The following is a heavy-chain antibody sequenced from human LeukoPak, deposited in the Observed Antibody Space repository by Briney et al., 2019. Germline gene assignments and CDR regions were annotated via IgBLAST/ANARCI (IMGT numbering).Heavy chain of an antibody. CDR1: GGSISSGGYS. CDR3: ARDRGMATAAFDI. CDR2: IYHSGST. Sequence: SETLSLTCAVSGGSISSGGYSWSWIRQPPGKGLEWIGYIYHSGSTYYSPSLKSRVTISVDRSKNQFSLKLSSVTAADTAVYYCARDRGMATAAFDIWGQGTMVTVSS. J-gene: IGHJ3*02. D-gene: IGHD5-12*01. V-gene: IGHV4-30-2*01.